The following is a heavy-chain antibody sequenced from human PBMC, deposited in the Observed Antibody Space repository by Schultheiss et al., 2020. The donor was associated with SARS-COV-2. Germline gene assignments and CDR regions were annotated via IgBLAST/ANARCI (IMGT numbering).Heavy chain of an antibody. D-gene: IGHD2-15*01. CDR2: ISYDGSNK. Sequence: GGSLRLSCAASGFTFSSYAMHWVRQAPGKGLEWVAVISYDGSNKYYADSVKGRFTISRDNSKNTLYLQMNSLRAEDTAVYYCVRGGRPFDYWGQGTLVTVSS. CDR1: GFTFSSYA. J-gene: IGHJ4*02. CDR3: VRGGRPFDY. V-gene: IGHV3-30*04.